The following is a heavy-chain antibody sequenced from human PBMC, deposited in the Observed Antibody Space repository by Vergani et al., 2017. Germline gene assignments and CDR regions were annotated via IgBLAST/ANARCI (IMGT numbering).Heavy chain of an antibody. CDR2: INPSGGST. Sequence: QVQLVQSGAEVKKPGASVKVSCKASGYTFTGYYMHWVRQAPGQGLEWMGIINPSGGSTSYAQKFQGRVTMTRDTSTSTVYMELSSLRSEDTAVYYCARDGEVAGDFDYWGQGTLVTVSS. J-gene: IGHJ4*02. D-gene: IGHD6-19*01. CDR1: GYTFTGYY. V-gene: IGHV1-46*01. CDR3: ARDGEVAGDFDY.